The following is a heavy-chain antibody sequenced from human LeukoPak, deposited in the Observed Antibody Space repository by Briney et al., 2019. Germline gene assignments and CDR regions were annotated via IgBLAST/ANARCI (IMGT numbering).Heavy chain of an antibody. Sequence: SETLSLTCTVSGGSISSYYWSWIRQPPGKGLEWIGYIYYSGSTNYNPSLKSRVTISVDTSKNQSSLKLSSVTAADTAVYYCARLGAAVFNWFDPWGQGTLVTVSS. CDR1: GGSISSYY. D-gene: IGHD6-13*01. J-gene: IGHJ5*02. CDR2: IYYSGST. CDR3: ARLGAAVFNWFDP. V-gene: IGHV4-59*08.